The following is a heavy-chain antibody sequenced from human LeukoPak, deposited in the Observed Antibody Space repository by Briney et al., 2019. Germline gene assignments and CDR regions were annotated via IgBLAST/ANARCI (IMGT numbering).Heavy chain of an antibody. J-gene: IGHJ3*02. CDR3: ARAAAGTRNAFDI. CDR1: GFTFSSYW. CDR2: LNSDESST. V-gene: IGHV3-74*01. Sequence: GGSLRLSCAVSGFTFSSYWMHWVRQAPGKGLVWVSRLNSDESSTNYADSVKGRFTISRDKAKKTLYLQMSSLRAEDTALYYCARAAAGTRNAFDIWGPGTMVSVSA. D-gene: IGHD6-13*01.